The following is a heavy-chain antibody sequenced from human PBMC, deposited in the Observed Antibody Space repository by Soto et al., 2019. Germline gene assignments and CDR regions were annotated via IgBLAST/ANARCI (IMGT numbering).Heavy chain of an antibody. CDR2: IYHSGST. J-gene: IGHJ6*02. D-gene: IGHD1-20*01. Sequence: SETLSLTCAVSGGSISSSNWWSWVHQPPGKGLEWIGEIYHSGSTNYNPSLKSRVTISVDKSKNQFSLKLSSVTAADTAVYYCARAPITGNYYYYGMDVWGQGTTVTVSS. V-gene: IGHV4-4*02. CDR3: ARAPITGNYYYYGMDV. CDR1: GGSISSSNW.